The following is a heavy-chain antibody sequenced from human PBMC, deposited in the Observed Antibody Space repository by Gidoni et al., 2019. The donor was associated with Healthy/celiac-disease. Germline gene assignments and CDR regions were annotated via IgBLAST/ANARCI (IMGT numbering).Heavy chain of an antibody. Sequence: EVQLVASGGGLVQPGGSLRLSCAAPGFTFINAWTRWVRQAPGKGLEWVGRIKSKTDGGTTDYAAPVKGRFTISRDDSKNTLYLQMNSLKTEDTAVYYCTTVVYYYDSSGYYDFDYWGQGTLVTVSS. V-gene: IGHV3-15*01. J-gene: IGHJ4*02. CDR2: IKSKTDGGTT. D-gene: IGHD3-22*01. CDR3: TTVVYYYDSSGYYDFDY. CDR1: GFTFINAW.